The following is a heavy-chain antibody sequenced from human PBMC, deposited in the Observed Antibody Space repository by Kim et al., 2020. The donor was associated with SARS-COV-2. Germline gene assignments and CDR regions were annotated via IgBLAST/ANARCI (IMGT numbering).Heavy chain of an antibody. V-gene: IGHV3-30*18. CDR2: ISYDGSNK. CDR1: GFTFSSYG. Sequence: GGSLRLSCAASGFTFSSYGMHWVRQAPGKGLEWVAVISYDGSNKYYADSVKGRFTISRDNSKNTLYLQMNSLRAEDTAVYYCAKQDHPSIFVRGKEGHIVVVTAIPPDYWGQGTLVTVSS. D-gene: IGHD2-21*02. CDR3: AKQDHPSIFVRGKEGHIVVVTAIPPDY. J-gene: IGHJ4*02.